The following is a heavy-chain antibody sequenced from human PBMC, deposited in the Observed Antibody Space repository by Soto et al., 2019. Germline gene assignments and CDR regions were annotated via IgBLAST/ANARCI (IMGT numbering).Heavy chain of an antibody. CDR2: ISAYNGNT. Sequence: ASVNCSVNASGYTFTNDGISWVRQAPGQVLECIGWISAYNGNTNYAQELQGRVTISTDTSTSTAYMELRSLRPDDTAVYYSARVFPPAQVGQYHYGLDVW. J-gene: IGHJ6*01. CDR1: GYTFTNDG. V-gene: IGHV1-18*01. D-gene: IGHD2-15*01. CDR3: ARVFPPAQVGQYHYGLDV.